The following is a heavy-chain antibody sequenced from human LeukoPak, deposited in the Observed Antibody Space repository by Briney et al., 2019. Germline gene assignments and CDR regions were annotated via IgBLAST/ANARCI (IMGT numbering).Heavy chain of an antibody. CDR1: GFTFRNSA. CDR2: ISDDGSKR. Sequence: GGSLRLSCAGAGFTFRNSAFHWVRQAPGKGLEWVAVISDDGSKRFYADSVKGRFTISRDNAKNSLYLQMNSLRAEDTAVYYCARDRSSRRFDPWGQGTLVTVSS. CDR3: ARDRSSRRFDP. V-gene: IGHV3-30*04. J-gene: IGHJ5*02. D-gene: IGHD6-13*01.